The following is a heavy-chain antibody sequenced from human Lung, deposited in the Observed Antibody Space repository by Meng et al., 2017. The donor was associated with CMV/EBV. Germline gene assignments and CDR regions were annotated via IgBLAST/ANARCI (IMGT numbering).Heavy chain of an antibody. V-gene: IGHV5-51*01. J-gene: IGHJ4*02. CDR1: GYSFTTYW. CDR2: IYPGDSDT. CDR3: ARRRSRGPWQYYVDY. D-gene: IGHD6-19*01. Sequence: KVSCKGSGYSFTTYWIGWVRQMPGKGLEWMGIIYPGDSDTRYSPSFEGQVTISADKSISTAYLQWSSLKASDTAMYYCARRRSRGPWQYYVDYWGQGTLVTVSS.